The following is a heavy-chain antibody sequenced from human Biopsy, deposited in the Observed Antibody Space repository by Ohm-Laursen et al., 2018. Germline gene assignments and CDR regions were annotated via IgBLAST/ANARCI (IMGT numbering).Heavy chain of an antibody. Sequence: SLRLSCAASGFTFDDHVMHWVRQAPGKGLEWVSGISWDGGSEGYADSVKGRFTISRDNAKNSLFLQMNSLTTEDTALYYCVRGYSSSWSGYLDHWGQGTLVAVSS. D-gene: IGHD3-3*01. CDR2: ISWDGGSE. CDR1: GFTFDDHV. J-gene: IGHJ4*02. V-gene: IGHV3-9*01. CDR3: VRGYSSSWSGYLDH.